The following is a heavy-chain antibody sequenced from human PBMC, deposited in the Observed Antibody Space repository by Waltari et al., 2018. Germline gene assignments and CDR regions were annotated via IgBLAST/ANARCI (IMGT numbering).Heavy chain of an antibody. V-gene: IGHV4-39*01. J-gene: IGHJ5*02. D-gene: IGHD2-8*01. CDR2: IYYSGST. CDR3: ARHRCRLKREPRENWFDP. Sequence: QLQLQESGPGLVRPSETLSLTCTVSAGSISSSSYYWRWIRPPPGRGLEGIGSIYYSGSTYYNPSLKSRVTISVDTSKNQFSLKLSSVTAADTAVYYCARHRCRLKREPRENWFDPWGQGTLVTVSS. CDR1: AGSISSSSYY.